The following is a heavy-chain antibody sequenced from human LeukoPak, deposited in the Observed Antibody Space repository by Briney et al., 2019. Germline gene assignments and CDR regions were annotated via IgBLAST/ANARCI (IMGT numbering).Heavy chain of an antibody. CDR1: GFTFSSYA. J-gene: IGHJ4*02. D-gene: IGHD6-19*01. CDR3: ARDNRGSIAVAGTLDY. CDR2: ISYDGSNK. V-gene: IGHV3-30-3*01. Sequence: GGSLRRSCAASGFTFSSYAMHWVRQAPGKGLEWVAVISYDGSNKYYADSVKGRFTISRDNSKNTLYLQMNSLRAEDTAVYYCARDNRGSIAVAGTLDYWGQGTLVTVPS.